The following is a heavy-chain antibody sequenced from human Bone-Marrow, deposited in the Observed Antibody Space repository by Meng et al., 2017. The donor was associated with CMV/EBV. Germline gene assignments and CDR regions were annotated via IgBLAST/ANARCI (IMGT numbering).Heavy chain of an antibody. V-gene: IGHV1-3*01. CDR1: FTFTSYA. CDR3: AREGYCSSTNCPRWLDP. D-gene: IGHD2-2*01. CDR2: VNAGNGNT. Sequence: FTFTSYAVRWVRQAPGQRLEWMGWVNAGNGNTIYSQKFQDRVTFTRDTSATTAYMELSSLRSEDTAVYYCAREGYCSSTNCPRWLDPWGQGTLVTVSS. J-gene: IGHJ5*02.